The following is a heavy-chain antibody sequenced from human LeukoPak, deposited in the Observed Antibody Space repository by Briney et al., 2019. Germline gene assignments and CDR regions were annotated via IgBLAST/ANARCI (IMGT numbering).Heavy chain of an antibody. Sequence: SETLSLTCTVSGGSISSYYWSWIRQPPGKGLEWIGYIYYSGSTNYNPSLKSRVTISVDTSKNQFSLKLTSVTAADTAVYYCARNRRLAAVGTIDYWGQGTLVTVSS. D-gene: IGHD6-13*01. V-gene: IGHV4-59*01. CDR3: ARNRRLAAVGTIDY. J-gene: IGHJ4*02. CDR2: IYYSGST. CDR1: GGSISSYY.